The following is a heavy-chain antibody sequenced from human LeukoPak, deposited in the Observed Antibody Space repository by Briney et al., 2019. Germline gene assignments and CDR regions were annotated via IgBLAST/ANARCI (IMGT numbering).Heavy chain of an antibody. CDR1: GVSFSGYY. D-gene: IGHD2/OR15-2a*01. J-gene: IGHJ3*02. CDR2: IYYSGST. Sequence: SETLSLTCAVYGVSFSGYYWSWIRQPPGKGLEWIGYIYYSGSTKYKPSLKSRATISVHTSKNQFSLKLSSVTSADTAVYYCASASLNIYAFDIWGQGTMVTVSS. V-gene: IGHV4-59*01. CDR3: ASASLNIYAFDI.